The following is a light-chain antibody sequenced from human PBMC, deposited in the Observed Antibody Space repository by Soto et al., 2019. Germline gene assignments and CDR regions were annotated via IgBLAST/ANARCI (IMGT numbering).Light chain of an antibody. J-gene: IGKJ1*01. CDR2: TAS. Sequence: ETVLTQSPGTLSLSPGERATLSCRASQSVSSAYLAWYQQKPGQAPRLLIYTASSRATSVPDRFSGSGSGTDFTLTINNLEPEDFAVYYCKHYGSAHLSWTFGQGTKVEIK. CDR3: KHYGSAHLSWT. V-gene: IGKV3-20*01. CDR1: QSVSSAY.